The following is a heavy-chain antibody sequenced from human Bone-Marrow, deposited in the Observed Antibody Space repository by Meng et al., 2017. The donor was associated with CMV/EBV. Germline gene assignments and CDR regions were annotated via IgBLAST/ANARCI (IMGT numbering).Heavy chain of an antibody. V-gene: IGHV3-33*06. CDR2: IWYDGSNK. Sequence: GGSLRLSCAASGFTFSSYGMHWVRQAPGKGLEWVAVIWYDGSNKYYADSVKGRFTISRDNSKNTLYLQMNSLRAEDTAVYYCAKEPGSSGWYYGMDVWGQGTTVTVSS. CDR3: AKEPGSSGWYYGMDV. J-gene: IGHJ6*02. D-gene: IGHD6-19*01. CDR1: GFTFSSYG.